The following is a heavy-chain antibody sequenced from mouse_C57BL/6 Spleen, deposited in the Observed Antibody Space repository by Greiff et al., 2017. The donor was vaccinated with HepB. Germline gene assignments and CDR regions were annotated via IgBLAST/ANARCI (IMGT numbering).Heavy chain of an antibody. CDR3: ARPFYYGSSYDPYWYFDV. Sequence: VQLQQSGPELVKPGASVKIPCKASGYTFTDYNMDWVKQSHGKSLEWIGDINPNNGGTIYNQKFKGKATLTVDKSSSTAYMELRSLTSEDTAVYYCARPFYYGSSYDPYWYFDVWGTGTTVTVSS. CDR1: GYTFTDYN. D-gene: IGHD1-1*01. CDR2: INPNNGGT. V-gene: IGHV1-18*01. J-gene: IGHJ1*03.